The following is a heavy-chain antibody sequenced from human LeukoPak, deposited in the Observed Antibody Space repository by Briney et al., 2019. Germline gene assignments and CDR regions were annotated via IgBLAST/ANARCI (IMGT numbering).Heavy chain of an antibody. V-gene: IGHV4-34*01. CDR2: INHSGST. Sequence: PSETLSLTCAVYGGSFSGYYWSWIRQPPGKGLEWIGEINHSGSTNYNPSLKSRVTISVDTSKNQFSLKLSSVTAADTAVYYCARGSHDDRDYFDYWGQGTLVTVSS. D-gene: IGHD3-10*02. J-gene: IGHJ4*02. CDR1: GGSFSGYY. CDR3: ARGSHDDRDYFDY.